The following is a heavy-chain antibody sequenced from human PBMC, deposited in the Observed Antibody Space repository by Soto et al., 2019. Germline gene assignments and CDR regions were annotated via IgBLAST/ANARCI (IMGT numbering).Heavy chain of an antibody. J-gene: IGHJ4*02. V-gene: IGHV4-39*01. CDR2: IYYSGST. D-gene: IGHD5-12*01. Sequence: QLQLQESGPGLVKPSETLSLTCTVSGGSISSSSYYWGWIRQPPGKGLEWIGSIYYSGSTYYNPSLKSRVTISVDTSKNQFSLKLSSVTAADTAVYYCARSRDGYNSFGYWGQGTLVTVSS. CDR3: ARSRDGYNSFGY. CDR1: GGSISSSSYY.